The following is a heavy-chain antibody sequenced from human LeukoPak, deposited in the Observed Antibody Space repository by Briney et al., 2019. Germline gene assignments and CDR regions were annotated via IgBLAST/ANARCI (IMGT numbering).Heavy chain of an antibody. V-gene: IGHV4-59*01. D-gene: IGHD4-23*01. J-gene: IGHJ4*02. Sequence: SETLSLTCTVSGGSITSYYWSWIWQAPGKGLEWIGFISYSAYTSYSPSLKSRVAISVDTSKSQFSLRLSSMTAADTAIYYCARGRNDNGGMFFDSWAQGTLVTASS. CDR2: ISYSAYT. CDR1: GGSITSYY. CDR3: ARGRNDNGGMFFDS.